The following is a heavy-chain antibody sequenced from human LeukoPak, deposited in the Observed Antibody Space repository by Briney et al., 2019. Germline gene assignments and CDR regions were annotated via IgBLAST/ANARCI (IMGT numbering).Heavy chain of an antibody. CDR2: IYYSGST. CDR3: ARTYSSSWYYLFDY. J-gene: IGHJ4*02. CDR1: GGSISSSSYY. Sequence: SETLSLTCTVSGGSISSSSYYWGWIRQPPGKGLEWIGSIYYSGSTYYNPSLKSRVTISVDTSKSQFSLKLSSVTAADTAVYYCARTYSSSWYYLFDYWGQGTLVTVSS. V-gene: IGHV4-39*07. D-gene: IGHD6-13*01.